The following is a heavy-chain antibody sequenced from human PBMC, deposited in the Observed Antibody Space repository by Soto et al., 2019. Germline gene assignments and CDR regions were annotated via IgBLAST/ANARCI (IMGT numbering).Heavy chain of an antibody. J-gene: IGHJ4*02. CDR1: GFTFSSYD. CDR3: VGDPGCSNGVCFRFDS. V-gene: IGHV3-48*03. CDR2: ISGSGSS. Sequence: GGSLRLSCAASGFTFSSYDMNWVRQAPGKGLEWVSYISGSGSSDYADSVKGRFTISRDNAKNSLYLQMSSLITEDTAVYYCVGDPGCSNGVCFRFDSWGQGTPVTVSS. D-gene: IGHD2-8*01.